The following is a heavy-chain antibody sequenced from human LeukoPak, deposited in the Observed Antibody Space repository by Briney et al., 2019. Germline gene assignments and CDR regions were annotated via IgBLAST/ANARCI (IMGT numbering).Heavy chain of an antibody. V-gene: IGHV1-2*02. J-gene: IGHJ4*02. CDR2: INPNSGGT. CDR3: AREGFGLGYCSSTSCQTFGGFDY. D-gene: IGHD2-2*01. Sequence: GASVKVSCKASGYTFTSYYMYWVRQAPGQGLEWMGWINPNSGGTNYAQKFQGRVTMTRDTSISTAYMELSRLRSDDTAVYYCAREGFGLGYCSSTSCQTFGGFDYWGQGTLVTVSS. CDR1: GYTFTSYY.